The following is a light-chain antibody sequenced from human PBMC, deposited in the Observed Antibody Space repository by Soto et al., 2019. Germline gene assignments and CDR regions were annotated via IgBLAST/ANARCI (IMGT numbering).Light chain of an antibody. J-gene: IGLJ3*02. Sequence: QSALTQPASVSGSPGQSITISCTGTSSDVGGYPYVSWYQHHPGKAPKLMIYDVGNRPSGVSNRFSGSKSGNTASLTISGLQAEDEADYYCVSYTTSSTRVFGGGTKLTVL. CDR3: VSYTTSSTRV. CDR2: DVG. V-gene: IGLV2-14*03. CDR1: SSDVGGYPY.